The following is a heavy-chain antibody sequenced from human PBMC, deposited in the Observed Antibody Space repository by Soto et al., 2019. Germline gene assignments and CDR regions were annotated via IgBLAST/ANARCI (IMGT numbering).Heavy chain of an antibody. D-gene: IGHD5-12*01. CDR1: GGSISSGGYS. CDR3: ARVGSGYEAWFDP. Sequence: QLQLQESGSGLVKPSQTLSLTCAVSGGSISSGGYSWSWIRQPPGKGLEWIGYIYHSGGTYYNPSLKSRVTISVDRSKNQFSLKLSSVTAADTAVYYCARVGSGYEAWFDPWGQGTLVTVSS. V-gene: IGHV4-30-2*01. CDR2: IYHSGGT. J-gene: IGHJ5*02.